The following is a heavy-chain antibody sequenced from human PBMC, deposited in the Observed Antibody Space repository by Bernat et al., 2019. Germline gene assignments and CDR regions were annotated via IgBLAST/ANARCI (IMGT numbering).Heavy chain of an antibody. CDR2: ISYDTSDT. D-gene: IGHD6-19*01. V-gene: IGHV3-30*03. Sequence: QVQLVESGGDMVQPGRSLRLSCEASGFTFSSYAMHWVRQAPGKGLEWLAVISYDTSDTYYADSVKGRFTISRDNSKNSLYLQMTSLRSEDTAVYYCVRDGFSGRAFHALDLWGLGTTVIVSS. CDR3: VRDGFSGRAFHALDL. CDR1: GFTFSSYA. J-gene: IGHJ3*01.